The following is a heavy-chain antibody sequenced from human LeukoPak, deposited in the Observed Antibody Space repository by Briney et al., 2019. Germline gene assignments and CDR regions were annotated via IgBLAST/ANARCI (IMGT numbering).Heavy chain of an antibody. V-gene: IGHV3-53*01. Sequence: AGSLRLSCAASGFTVISLFMSWVRQAPGKGLQFVSLITGGGGTHYADSVESRFTISRDNSKNPLFLQMTSLRVEDTAVYYGARGRSTTTIFDYWGQGTLVTVSS. J-gene: IGHJ4*02. CDR1: GFTVISLF. D-gene: IGHD5-24*01. CDR3: ARGRSTTTIFDY. CDR2: ITGGGGT.